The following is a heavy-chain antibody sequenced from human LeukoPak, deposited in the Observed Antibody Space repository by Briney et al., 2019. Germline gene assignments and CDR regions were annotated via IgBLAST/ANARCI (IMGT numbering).Heavy chain of an antibody. D-gene: IGHD5-18*01. J-gene: IGHJ4*02. CDR2: LTSGGVSA. Sequence: GGSLRPSCAASGFTLSDYSMTWVRQAPGQGLEWISFLTSGGVSAFYADSVRGRFTVSRDDARNSLSLYMNTLRADDTAVYYCASSLNTVMVSPYYLEYWGPGTLVTVSS. CDR1: GFTLSDYS. CDR3: ASSLNTVMVSPYYLEY. V-gene: IGHV3-11*04.